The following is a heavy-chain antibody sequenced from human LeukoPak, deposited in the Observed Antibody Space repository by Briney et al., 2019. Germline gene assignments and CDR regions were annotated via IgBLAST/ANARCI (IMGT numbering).Heavy chain of an antibody. V-gene: IGHV4-34*01. CDR1: GGSFSGYY. J-gene: IGHJ4*02. D-gene: IGHD2-15*01. CDR3: ARSDTSKLCDY. CDR2: IYYSGST. Sequence: SETLSLTCAVYGGSFSGYYWSWIRQPPGKGLEWIGSIYYSGSTYYNPSLKSRVTISVDTSKNQFSLKLSSVTAADTAVYYCARSDTSKLCDYWGQGTLVTVSS.